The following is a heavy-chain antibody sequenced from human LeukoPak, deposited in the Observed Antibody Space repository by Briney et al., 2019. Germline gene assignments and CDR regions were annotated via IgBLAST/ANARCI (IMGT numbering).Heavy chain of an antibody. Sequence: GGSLRLSCAASGFTFSSYAMSWVRQAPGGLEWVPSITISGGSTNYADSVKGRFTISRDNSKNTLYLQMNSLRAEDTAVYYCAKQGGYSGYNWYYFDYWGQGTLVTVSS. CDR2: ITISGGST. CDR3: AKQGGYSGYNWYYFDY. CDR1: GFTFSSYA. J-gene: IGHJ4*02. D-gene: IGHD5-12*01. V-gene: IGHV3-23*01.